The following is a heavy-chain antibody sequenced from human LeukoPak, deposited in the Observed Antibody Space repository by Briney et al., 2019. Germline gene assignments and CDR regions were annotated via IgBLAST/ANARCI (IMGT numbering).Heavy chain of an antibody. V-gene: IGHV4-59*08. CDR2: IYHSGST. CDR1: GGSISSYY. J-gene: IGHJ4*02. D-gene: IGHD6-19*01. CDR3: ASPSVTEKNYRYSSGWYPSH. Sequence: SETLSLTCTVSGGSISSYYWSWIRQPPGKGLEWIGSIYHSGSTYYNPSLKSRVTISVDTSKNQFSLKLSSVTAADTAVYYCASPSVTEKNYRYSSGWYPSHWGQGTLVTVSS.